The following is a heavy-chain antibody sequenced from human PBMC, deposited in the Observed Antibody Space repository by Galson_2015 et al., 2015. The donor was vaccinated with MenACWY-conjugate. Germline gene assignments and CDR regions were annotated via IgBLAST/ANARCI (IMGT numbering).Heavy chain of an antibody. D-gene: IGHD2-2*01. CDR3: ARGRGSSSTSCYDS. V-gene: IGHV3-21*01. CDR1: GFSFRSYA. CDR2: ISSSSRYI. Sequence: SLRLSCAASGFSFRSYAMNWVRQAPGKGLEWVSFISSSSRYIHYADSVKGRFTISRDNAKNSLYLQMTSLRGEDTAVYYCARGRGSSSTSCYDSWGQGTLVTVSS. J-gene: IGHJ4*02.